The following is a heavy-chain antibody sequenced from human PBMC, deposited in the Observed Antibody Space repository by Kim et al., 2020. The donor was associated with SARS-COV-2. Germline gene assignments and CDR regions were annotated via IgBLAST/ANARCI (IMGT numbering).Heavy chain of an antibody. V-gene: IGHV3-30*07. CDR3: AREGIVGIVATAPGFDY. D-gene: IGHD5-12*01. Sequence: VKGRFTISSDNSKNPLYMQMNRLRAEDTAVYYCAREGIVGIVATAPGFDYWGQGTLVTVSS. J-gene: IGHJ4*02.